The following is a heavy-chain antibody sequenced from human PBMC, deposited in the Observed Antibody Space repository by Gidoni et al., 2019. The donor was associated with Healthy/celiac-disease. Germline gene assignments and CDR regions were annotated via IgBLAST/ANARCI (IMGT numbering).Heavy chain of an antibody. CDR3: AKDASSAYFDY. V-gene: IGHV3-30*18. J-gene: IGHJ4*02. CDR2: ISYDGSNK. CDR1: GFPFSSYG. D-gene: IGHD6-13*01. Sequence: QVQLVESGGGVVQPGRSLRLSCSASGFPFSSYGMHWVRQAPGKGLEWVAVISYDGSNKYYADSVKGRFTISRDNSKNTLYLQMNSLRAEDTAVYYCAKDASSAYFDYWGQGTLVTVSS.